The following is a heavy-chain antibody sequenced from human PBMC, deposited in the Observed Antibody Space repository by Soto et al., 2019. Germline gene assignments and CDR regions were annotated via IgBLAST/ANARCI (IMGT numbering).Heavy chain of an antibody. CDR1: GYTFTSYG. CDR3: AREDPHRLN. Sequence: QVQLVQSGAEVKKPGASVKGSCKASGYTFTSYGISCVRQAPGKGLERMGWISAYNGTTNYAQKLQGRVTMTTDKSTSTAYMELRSLRSDDTDVYYCAREDPHRLNWGQGTLVNVSS. D-gene: IGHD2-21*01. V-gene: IGHV1-18*01. J-gene: IGHJ4*02. CDR2: ISAYNGTT.